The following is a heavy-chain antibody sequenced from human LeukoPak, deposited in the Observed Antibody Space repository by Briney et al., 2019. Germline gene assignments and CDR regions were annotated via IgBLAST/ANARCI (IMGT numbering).Heavy chain of an antibody. J-gene: IGHJ6*03. CDR2: VDHTGST. V-gene: IGHV4-59*01. D-gene: IGHD4-11*01. CDR1: DDSITMYY. CDR3: ARGRVSSSTWYSTYYYYFYMDV. Sequence: SETLSLTCTVSDDSITMYYWTWIRQPPGKGLEWIGYVDHTGSTKFNPSFNDRVSISRDTSKNLFSLRLRSVTAADTAVYFCARGRVSSSTWYSTYYYYFYMDVWGKGTTVTVSS.